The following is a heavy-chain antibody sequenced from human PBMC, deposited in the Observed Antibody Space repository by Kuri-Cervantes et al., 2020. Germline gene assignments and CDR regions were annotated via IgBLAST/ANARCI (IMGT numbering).Heavy chain of an antibody. V-gene: IGHV3-21*04. CDR3: ARDPIYSNYFGGGANWFDP. CDR1: GFTFSSYS. CDR2: ISSSSSYI. D-gene: IGHD4-11*01. J-gene: IGHJ5*02. Sequence: GESLKISCAASGFTFSSYSMNWVRQAPGKGLEWVSSISSSSSYIYYADSVKGRFTISRDNAKNSLYLQMNSLRAEDTAVYYCARDPIYSNYFGGGANWFDPWGQGTLVTVSS.